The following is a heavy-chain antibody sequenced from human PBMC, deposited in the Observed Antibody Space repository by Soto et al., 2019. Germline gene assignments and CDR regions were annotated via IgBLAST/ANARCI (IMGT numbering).Heavy chain of an antibody. Sequence: ASVKVSCKASGYSFTSYGISWVRQAPGQGLEWMGWISAYNGNTNYAQKLQGRVTMTTDTSTSTAYMELRSLRSDDTAVYYCARAQYCSSTSCPYRDDYWGQGTLVTVSS. CDR2: ISAYNGNT. CDR3: ARAQYCSSTSCPYRDDY. CDR1: GYSFTSYG. V-gene: IGHV1-18*01. J-gene: IGHJ4*02. D-gene: IGHD2-2*01.